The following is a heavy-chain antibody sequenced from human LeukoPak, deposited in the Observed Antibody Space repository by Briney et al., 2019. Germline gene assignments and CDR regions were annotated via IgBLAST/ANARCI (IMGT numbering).Heavy chain of an antibody. D-gene: IGHD2-2*02. CDR3: AATTPGVVPAAISGVGDDEGYYYYGMDV. CDR2: IVVGSGNT. CDR1: GFTFTSSA. J-gene: IGHJ6*02. V-gene: IGHV1-58*02. Sequence: SVKVSCKASGFTFTSSAMQWVRQARGQRLEWIGWIVVGSGNTNYAQKFQERVTITRDMSTSTAYMELSSLRSEDTAVYYCAATTPGVVPAAISGVGDDEGYYYYGMDVWGQGTTVTVSS.